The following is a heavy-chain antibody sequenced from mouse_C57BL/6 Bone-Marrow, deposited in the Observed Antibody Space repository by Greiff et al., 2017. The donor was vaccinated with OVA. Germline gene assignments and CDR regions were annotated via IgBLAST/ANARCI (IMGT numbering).Heavy chain of an antibody. V-gene: IGHV1-52*01. D-gene: IGHD1-1*01. CDR3: ARGDYYGSSLYYFDY. CDR2: IDPSDSET. Sequence: VQLQQPGAELVRPGSSVKLSCKASGYTFTSYWMHWVKQRPIQGLEWIGNIDPSDSETHYNQKFKDKATLTVDKSSRTAYMQLSSLTSEDSAVYYCARGDYYGSSLYYFDYWGQGTTLTVSS. J-gene: IGHJ2*01. CDR1: GYTFTSYW.